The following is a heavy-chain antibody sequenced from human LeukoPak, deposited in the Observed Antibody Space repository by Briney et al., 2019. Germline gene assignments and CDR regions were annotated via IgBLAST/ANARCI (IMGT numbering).Heavy chain of an antibody. J-gene: IGHJ4*02. CDR3: ARLTYYYDSSSWTFDY. Sequence: ASVKVSCKASGYTFTNYGINWVRQAPGRGLELMGWINTNTGNPTYAQGFTGRFVFSLDTSVSTAYLQISSLEAEDTAVYYCARLTYYYDSSSWTFDYWGQGTQVTVSS. D-gene: IGHD3-22*01. CDR2: INTNTGNP. CDR1: GYTFTNYG. V-gene: IGHV7-4-1*02.